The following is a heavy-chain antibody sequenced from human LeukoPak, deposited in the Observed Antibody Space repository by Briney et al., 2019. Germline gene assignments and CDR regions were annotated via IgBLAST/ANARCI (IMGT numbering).Heavy chain of an antibody. CDR3: VRDGGNFDVDY. CDR1: GDSISSSGYY. Sequence: PSETLSLTCSVSGDSISSSGYYWGWIRQPPGKGLEWMGSISHSGDTYYNPSLKSRITISQDTSKNQFSLKPSSLTAADTAVYYCVRDGGNFDVDYWGQGTLVTVSS. J-gene: IGHJ4*02. V-gene: IGHV4-39*07. D-gene: IGHD3-9*01. CDR2: ISHSGDT.